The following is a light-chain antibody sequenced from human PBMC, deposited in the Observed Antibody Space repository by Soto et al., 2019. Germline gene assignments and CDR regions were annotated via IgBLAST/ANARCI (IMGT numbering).Light chain of an antibody. V-gene: IGKV1-33*01. CDR1: QDISNY. Sequence: DIQMTQSPSSLSASVGDRVTITCQASQDISNYLNWYQQKPGKAPKLLIYDASNLETGVPSRFSGSGSGTDFTFTISSLQPEDIATYYCQQYPFGPGTKVDIK. CDR2: DAS. J-gene: IGKJ3*01. CDR3: QQYP.